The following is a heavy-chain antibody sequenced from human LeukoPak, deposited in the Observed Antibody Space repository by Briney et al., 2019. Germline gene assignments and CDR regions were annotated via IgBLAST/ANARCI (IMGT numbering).Heavy chain of an antibody. CDR1: GGSFSGYY. V-gene: IGHV4-59*12. CDR2: IYYSGST. CDR3: ARGRRDGYTLYYMDV. Sequence: SETLSLTCAVYGGSFSGYYWSWIRQPPGKGLEWIGYIYYSGSTNYNPSLKSRVTISVDTSKNQFSLKLRSVTAADTAVYYCARGRRDGYTLYYMDVWGQGTMVTVSS. J-gene: IGHJ6*03. D-gene: IGHD5-24*01.